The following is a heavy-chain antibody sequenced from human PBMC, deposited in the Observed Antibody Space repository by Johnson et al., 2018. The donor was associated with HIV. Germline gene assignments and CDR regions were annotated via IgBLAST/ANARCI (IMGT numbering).Heavy chain of an antibody. CDR2: IRWNSGSI. CDR1: GFTFDDYA. D-gene: IGHD1-26*01. V-gene: IGHV3-9*01. J-gene: IGHJ3*02. Sequence: VQLVESGGGLVQPGRSLRLSCAASGFTFDDYAMHWVRQAPGKGLEWVSGIRWNSGSIGYADSVKGRFTLSRDNAKNSLYLQMNSLRAEDTALYYCAKGWIVGATKGEVDAFDIWGQGTMVTVSS. CDR3: AKGWIVGATKGEVDAFDI.